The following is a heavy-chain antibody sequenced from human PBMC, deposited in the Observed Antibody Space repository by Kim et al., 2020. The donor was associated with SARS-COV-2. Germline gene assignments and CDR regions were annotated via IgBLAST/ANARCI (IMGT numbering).Heavy chain of an antibody. CDR2: INHRGST. D-gene: IGHD3-3*01. V-gene: IGHV4-34*01. CDR3: ARGLIGSGVSSYDYGLDV. Sequence: SETLSLTCAVYGGSLSDYYWSWIRQPPGNGLEWIGEINHRGSTNYNTSLNSRVTISLDTSKNQFSLILRFVTAADTAVYYCARGLIGSGVSSYDYGLDVWGLGTTVTVSS. CDR1: GGSLSDYY. J-gene: IGHJ6*02.